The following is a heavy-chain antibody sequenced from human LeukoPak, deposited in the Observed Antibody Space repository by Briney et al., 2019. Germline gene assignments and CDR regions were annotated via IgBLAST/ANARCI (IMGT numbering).Heavy chain of an antibody. Sequence: GGSLRLSCAASGFTFSDYYMSWIRQAPGKGLEWVSYISSGGSTIYYADSVKGRFTISRDNAKNSRYLQMNSLRAEDTAVYYCARESPGGHIVVVPAFDYWGQGTLVTVSS. CDR2: ISSGGSTI. V-gene: IGHV3-11*01. CDR3: ARESPGGHIVVVPAFDY. D-gene: IGHD2-2*01. CDR1: GFTFSDYY. J-gene: IGHJ4*02.